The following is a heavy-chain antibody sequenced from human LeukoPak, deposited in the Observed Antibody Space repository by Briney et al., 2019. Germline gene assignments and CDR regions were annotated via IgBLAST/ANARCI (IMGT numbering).Heavy chain of an antibody. J-gene: IGHJ5*02. CDR1: GGSFRGYY. CDR2: INHSGST. D-gene: IGHD3-22*01. CDR3: ARGNSYYYDCSGYYYWFDP. Sequence: PSETLSLTCAVYGGSFRGYYWSWIRQPPGKGLEWIGEINHSGSTNYNPPLKSRVTISVDTSKNQFYLKLSSVTAADTAVYYCARGNSYYYDCSGYYYWFDPWGQGTLVTVSS. V-gene: IGHV4-34*01.